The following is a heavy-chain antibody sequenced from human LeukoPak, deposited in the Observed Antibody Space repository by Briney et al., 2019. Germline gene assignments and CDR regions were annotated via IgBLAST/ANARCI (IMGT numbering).Heavy chain of an antibody. CDR2: IDSSSSPT. Sequence: GGSLRLSCAASGFTFSSYSMNWVRQAPGKGLEWVSYIDSSSSPTYYVDSATGRFTISRDNAKNSLYLQMNSLRDEDSAVYFCARDVAYAFDICGQGTMLTVSS. J-gene: IGHJ3*02. CDR3: ARDVAYAFDI. V-gene: IGHV3-48*02. CDR1: GFTFSSYS.